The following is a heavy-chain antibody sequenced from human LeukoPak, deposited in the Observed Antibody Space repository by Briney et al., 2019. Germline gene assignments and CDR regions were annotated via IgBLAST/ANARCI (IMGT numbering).Heavy chain of an antibody. Sequence: PSETLSLTCTVSGASISSYYWSWIRQPPGRGLEWIGNFYYNGTTKYNPSLRSRVTISVDTSKNQFSLKLSSVTAADTAVYYCARLDPSGYFFDHWGQGTLVTVSS. CDR2: FYYNGTT. D-gene: IGHD3-10*01. CDR3: ARLDPSGYFFDH. CDR1: GASISSYY. J-gene: IGHJ4*02. V-gene: IGHV4-59*12.